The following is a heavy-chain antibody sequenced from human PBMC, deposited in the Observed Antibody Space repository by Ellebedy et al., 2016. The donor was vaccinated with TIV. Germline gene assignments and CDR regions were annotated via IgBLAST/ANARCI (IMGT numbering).Heavy chain of an antibody. CDR3: AKGVIAEDTAMVMADYYYYGMDV. CDR1: GFTFSSYA. CDR2: ISGSGGST. J-gene: IGHJ6*02. Sequence: GGSLRLSXAASGFTFSSYAMSWVRQAPGKGLEWVSAISGSGGSTYYADSVKGRFTISRDNSKNTLYLQMNSLRAEDTAVYYCAKGVIAEDTAMVMADYYYYGMDVWGQGTTVTVSS. V-gene: IGHV3-23*01. D-gene: IGHD5-18*01.